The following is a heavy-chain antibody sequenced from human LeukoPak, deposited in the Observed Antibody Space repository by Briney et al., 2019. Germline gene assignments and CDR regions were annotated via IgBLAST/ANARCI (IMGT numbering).Heavy chain of an antibody. J-gene: IGHJ4*02. CDR2: ISGSGGST. CDR1: GFTFSSYA. CDR3: AKDLNDFWSGYLYYFDY. V-gene: IGHV3-23*01. D-gene: IGHD3-3*01. Sequence: GGSLRLSCAASGFTFSSYAMSWVRQAPGKGLEWVSAISGSGGSTYYADSVKGRFTISRDNSKNTLYLQMNSLRAEDTAVYYCAKDLNDFWSGYLYYFDYWGQGTLVTVSS.